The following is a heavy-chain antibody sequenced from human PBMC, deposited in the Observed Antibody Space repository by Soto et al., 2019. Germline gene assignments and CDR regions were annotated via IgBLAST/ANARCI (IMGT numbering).Heavy chain of an antibody. V-gene: IGHV4-31*03. Sequence: KPSETLSLTCTVSGGSISSGGYYWSWIRQHPGKGLAWIGYSYYSGSTYYNPSLKSRVTISVDTSKNQFSLKLSPVTAAETAVYYCASWYYDFWSGYSNPPGMDVWGQGTTVTVSS. CDR1: GGSISSGGYY. D-gene: IGHD3-3*01. CDR3: ASWYYDFWSGYSNPPGMDV. J-gene: IGHJ6*02. CDR2: SYYSGST.